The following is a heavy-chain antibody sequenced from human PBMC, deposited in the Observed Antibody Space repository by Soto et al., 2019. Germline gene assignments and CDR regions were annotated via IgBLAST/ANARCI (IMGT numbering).Heavy chain of an antibody. V-gene: IGHV4-34*01. Sequence: SKTLSLTCAVYGGSFSGYYWSWIRQPPGKGLEWIGGINHSGSTNYNPSLKSRVTISVDTSKNQFSLKLSSVTAADTAVYYSARVRRVVVRGASYYGMDVSGQAPTGTVSS. CDR3: ARVRRVVVRGASYYGMDV. J-gene: IGHJ6*02. CDR1: GGSFSGYY. CDR2: INHSGST. D-gene: IGHD3-10*01.